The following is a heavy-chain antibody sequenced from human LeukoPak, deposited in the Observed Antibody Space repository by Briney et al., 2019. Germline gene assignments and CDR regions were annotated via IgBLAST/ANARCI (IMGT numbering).Heavy chain of an antibody. J-gene: IGHJ4*02. Sequence: TGGSLRPSCAASGSTFSRNWMSWARQAPGKGLKWAANINQDGSVKHYVDSVKGRFTISRDNVQNSLYLQMNSLTAEDTAVYYCARCDSGNSCYFDYWGQGTLVTVSS. CDR1: GSTFSRNW. CDR2: INQDGSVK. D-gene: IGHD2-2*01. CDR3: ARCDSGNSCYFDY. V-gene: IGHV3-7*01.